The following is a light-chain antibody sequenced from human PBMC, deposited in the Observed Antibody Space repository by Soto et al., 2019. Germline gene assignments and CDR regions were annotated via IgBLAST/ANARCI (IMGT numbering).Light chain of an antibody. CDR1: SSDVGGYNY. CDR3: SAYRRGIIV. CDR2: DVS. J-gene: IGLJ2*01. V-gene: IGLV2-11*01. Sequence: QSALTQPRSVSGSPGQSVTISCTGTSSDVGGYNYVSWYQQHPGKAPKLMIYDVSKRPSGVPDRFSGSKSGNTASLTFSGLQAEDEADYYCSAYRRGIIVFGGGTQLTVL.